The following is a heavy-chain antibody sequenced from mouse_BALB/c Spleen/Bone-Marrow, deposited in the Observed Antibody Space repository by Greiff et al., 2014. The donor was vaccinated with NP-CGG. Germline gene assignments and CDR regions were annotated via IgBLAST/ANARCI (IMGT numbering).Heavy chain of an antibody. D-gene: IGHD2-4*01. CDR2: INPSTGYT. Sequence: VMLVESGAELAKPGASVKMSCKASGYTFTSYWMHWVRQRPGQGLEWIGYINPSTGYTEYNQRFKDKATLAAVKSSTTAYMQLSSLTSEDSAVYYRARDDYDAFAYWGQGTLVTVSA. CDR1: GYTFTSYW. J-gene: IGHJ3*01. CDR3: ARDDYDAFAY. V-gene: IGHV1-7*01.